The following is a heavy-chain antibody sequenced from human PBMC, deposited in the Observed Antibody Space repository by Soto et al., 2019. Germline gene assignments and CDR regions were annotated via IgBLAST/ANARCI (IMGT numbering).Heavy chain of an antibody. J-gene: IGHJ6*02. Sequence: QVQLLESGGGVVQPGRSLRLSCAASAFTFSDFAMHWVRQAPGKGLEWMAVMSSDGTTIYYAGSVKGRFTISRDNFKSTLYLQMNSLRPDDTAVYYCARAGFHFGLDVWGLGTTVNVS. D-gene: IGHD3-9*01. CDR3: ARAGFHFGLDV. CDR2: MSSDGTTI. V-gene: IGHV3-30-3*01. CDR1: AFTFSDFA.